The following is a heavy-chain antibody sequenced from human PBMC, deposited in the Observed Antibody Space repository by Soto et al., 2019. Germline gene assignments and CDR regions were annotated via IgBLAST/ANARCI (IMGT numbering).Heavy chain of an antibody. CDR1: GYTFTSYD. V-gene: IGHV1-8*01. CDR3: ARERSSGWYGDY. D-gene: IGHD6-19*01. J-gene: IGHJ4*02. CDR2: MNPNSGNT. Sequence: QVQLVQSGAEVKKPGASVKVSCKASGYTFTSYDINWVRQATGQGLGWMGWMNPNSGNTVYAQKFQGRVTMTRNTSVSTAYMELSSLRSEDTAVYYCARERSSGWYGDYWGQGTLVTVSS.